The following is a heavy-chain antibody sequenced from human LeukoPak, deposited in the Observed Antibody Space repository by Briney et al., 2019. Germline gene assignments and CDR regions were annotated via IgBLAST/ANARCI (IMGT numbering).Heavy chain of an antibody. J-gene: IGHJ4*02. CDR2: MSTDGSST. D-gene: IGHD1-26*01. CDR3: VRDRGTYRPIDY. Sequence: GGSLRLSCAASGFTFNTYSMNWVRQAPGKGLVWVSHMSTDGSSTNYADSVKGRFTISRDNAQNSVYLQMNSLRVEDTAIYYCVRDRGTYRPIDYWGQGTLVTVSS. CDR1: GFTFNTYS. V-gene: IGHV3-74*01.